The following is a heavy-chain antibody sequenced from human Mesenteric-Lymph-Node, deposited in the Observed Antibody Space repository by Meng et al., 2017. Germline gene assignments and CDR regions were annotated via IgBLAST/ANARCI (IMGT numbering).Heavy chain of an antibody. CDR2: MNPNSGNT. CDR1: GYTFTSYD. CDR3: ARGRYCSGGSCGPIDP. J-gene: IGHJ5*02. V-gene: IGHV1-8*03. D-gene: IGHD2-15*01. Sequence: QGQRVQSGAEVNKPGASVKVSCKASGYTFTSYDINWVRQATGQGLEWMGWMNPNSGNTGYAQKFQGRVTITRNTSISTAYMELSSLRSEDTAVYYCARGRYCSGGSCGPIDPWGQGTLVTVSS.